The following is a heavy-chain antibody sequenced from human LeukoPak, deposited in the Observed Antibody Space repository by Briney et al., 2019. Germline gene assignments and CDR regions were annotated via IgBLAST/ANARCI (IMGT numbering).Heavy chain of an antibody. J-gene: IGHJ4*02. D-gene: IGHD3-10*01. CDR1: GGSFSGYY. CDR3: ARKLGPYGSGSYYAAFDY. Sequence: PSETLSLTCAVYGGSFSGYYWSWIRQPPGKGLEWIGEINHSGSTNYNPSLKSRVTISVDTSKNQFSLKLSSVTAADTAVYYCARKLGPYGSGSYYAAFDYGGQGTLVTVSS. V-gene: IGHV4-34*01. CDR2: INHSGST.